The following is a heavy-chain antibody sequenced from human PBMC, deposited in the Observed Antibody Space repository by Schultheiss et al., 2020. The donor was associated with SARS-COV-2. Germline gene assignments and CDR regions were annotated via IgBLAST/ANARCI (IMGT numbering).Heavy chain of an antibody. Sequence: GESLKISCAASGFTFSSYGMHWVRQAPGKGLEWVSYISSSGSTIYYADSVKGRFTISRDNSKNTLYLQMNSLRAEDTAVYYCARDRGYSGYDYADYWGQGTLVTVSS. V-gene: IGHV3-48*01. CDR3: ARDRGYSGYDYADY. D-gene: IGHD5-12*01. CDR1: GFTFSSYG. J-gene: IGHJ4*02. CDR2: ISSSGSTI.